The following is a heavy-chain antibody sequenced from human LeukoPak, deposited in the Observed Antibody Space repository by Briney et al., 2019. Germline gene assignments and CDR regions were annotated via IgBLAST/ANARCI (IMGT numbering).Heavy chain of an antibody. CDR1: GFTFSSYG. D-gene: IGHD2-15*01. Sequence: PGGSLRLSCAASGFTFSSYGTHWVRQAPGKGLEWVAVISYDGSNKYYADSVKGRFTISRDNSKNTLYLQMNSLRAEDTAMYYCAKDSPNCSGGSCYIGWFDPWGQGTLVTVSS. V-gene: IGHV3-30*18. J-gene: IGHJ5*02. CDR2: ISYDGSNK. CDR3: AKDSPNCSGGSCYIGWFDP.